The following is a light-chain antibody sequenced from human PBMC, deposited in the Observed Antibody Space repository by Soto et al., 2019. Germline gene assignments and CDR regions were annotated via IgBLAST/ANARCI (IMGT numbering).Light chain of an antibody. Sequence: QSALTQPASVSGSPGQSITISCTGTSSDVGGYNYVSWYQHHPGKAPKLMIYDVGNRPSGVSNRFSGSKSGNTASLTISGLQAEDEDDYYCSSYTSSSTVVFGGGTKLTVL. CDR1: SSDVGGYNY. CDR2: DVG. CDR3: SSYTSSSTVV. V-gene: IGLV2-14*03. J-gene: IGLJ2*01.